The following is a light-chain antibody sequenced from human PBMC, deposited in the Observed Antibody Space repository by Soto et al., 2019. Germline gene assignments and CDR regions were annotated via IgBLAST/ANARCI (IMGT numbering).Light chain of an antibody. CDR2: GAS. Sequence: IQLTQSPSSLSASVGDRVTISCRASQGIANFLAWYQQKPGKAPKLLIYGASTLQSGVPSRFSGIGSGTNFTLTISTLQPEDFATYYCQQLNSFPTPSGPGTKVDIK. V-gene: IGKV1-9*01. J-gene: IGKJ3*01. CDR3: QQLNSFPTP. CDR1: QGIANF.